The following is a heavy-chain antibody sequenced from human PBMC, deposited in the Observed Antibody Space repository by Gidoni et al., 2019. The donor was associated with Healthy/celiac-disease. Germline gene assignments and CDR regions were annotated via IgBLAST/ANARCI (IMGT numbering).Heavy chain of an antibody. CDR3: ARGPKGYSYGLSPPYYFDY. Sequence: EVQLVESGGGLVQPGGSLRLSCAASGFTFGSYWMSWVRQAQGKGLEWVANIKQDGSEKYYVDSVKGRFTISRDNAKNSLYLQMNSLRAEDTAVYYCARGPKGYSYGLSPPYYFDYWGQGTLVTVSS. V-gene: IGHV3-7*01. CDR1: GFTFGSYW. CDR2: IKQDGSEK. D-gene: IGHD5-18*01. J-gene: IGHJ4*02.